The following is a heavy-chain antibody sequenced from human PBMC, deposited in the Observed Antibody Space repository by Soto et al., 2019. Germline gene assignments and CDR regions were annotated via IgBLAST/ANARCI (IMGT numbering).Heavy chain of an antibody. CDR3: ARDTGGSYDY. J-gene: IGHJ4*02. CDR1: GFIFSAYY. Sequence: EVQLVESGGGLVQPGGSLTLSCAASGFIFSAYYMDWVRQVPGKGLEWVGRTRNKANRYSPEYAPSVKGRFTISRHDLDDSMYLQMNSLKTEDTAVYYCARDTGGSYDYWGQGALVTVSS. D-gene: IGHD1-26*01. V-gene: IGHV3-72*01. CDR2: TRNKANRYSP.